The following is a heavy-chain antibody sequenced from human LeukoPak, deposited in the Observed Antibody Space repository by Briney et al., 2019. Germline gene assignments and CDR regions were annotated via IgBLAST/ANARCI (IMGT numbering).Heavy chain of an antibody. V-gene: IGHV4-34*01. CDR2: INHSGST. Sequence: SETLSLTCAVYGGSFSGYYWSWIRQPPGKGLEWIGEINHSGSTNYNPSLKSRVTISVDTSKNQFSLKLSSVTAADTAVYYCVRRPKLGYCSSTSCYRHYFDYWGQGTLVTVSS. D-gene: IGHD2-2*01. CDR1: GGSFSGYY. CDR3: VRRPKLGYCSSTSCYRHYFDY. J-gene: IGHJ4*02.